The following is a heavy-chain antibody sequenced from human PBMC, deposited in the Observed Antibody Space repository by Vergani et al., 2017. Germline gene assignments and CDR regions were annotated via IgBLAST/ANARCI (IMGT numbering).Heavy chain of an antibody. J-gene: IGHJ6*02. CDR1: GFTFSSYA. D-gene: IGHD3-22*01. CDR3: AKVLDSSGKYYYYYYGMDV. CDR2: ISSSSSYI. V-gene: IGHV3-21*01. Sequence: EVQLLESGGGLVQPGGSLRLSCAASGFTFSSYAMSWVRQAPGKGLEWVSSISSSSSYIYYADSVKGRFTISRDNAKNSLYLQMNSLRAEDTAVYYCAKVLDSSGKYYYYYYGMDVWGQGTTVTVSS.